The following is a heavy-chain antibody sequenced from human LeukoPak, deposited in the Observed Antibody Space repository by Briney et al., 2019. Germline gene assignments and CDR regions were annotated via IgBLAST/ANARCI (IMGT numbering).Heavy chain of an antibody. J-gene: IGHJ3*02. D-gene: IGHD2-15*01. V-gene: IGHV3-49*04. CDR1: GFTFGDYA. CDR3: ASLKGYYGAAFDI. CDR2: IRSKAYGGTT. Sequence: GGSLRLSCTASGFTFGDYAMSWVRQAPGKGLEWVGFIRSKAYGGTTEYAASVKGRFTISRDDSKSIAYLQMNSLKTEDTAVYYCASLKGYYGAAFDIWSQGTMVTVSS.